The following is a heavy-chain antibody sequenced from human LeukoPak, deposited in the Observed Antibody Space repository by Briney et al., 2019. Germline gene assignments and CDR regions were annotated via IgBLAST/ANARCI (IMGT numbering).Heavy chain of an antibody. CDR3: AXXXXXXXDX. V-gene: IGHV3-7*01. CDR1: GLTFSSYW. J-gene: IGHJ3*01. Sequence: GGSLRLSCAASGLTFSSYWMSWVRQAPGKGLEWVANVKQDGSEKYYVDSVKGRFTTSRDNAKNSLYLQMDSLRAEDTAVYYCAXXXXXXXDXWGQXXMXTVSS. CDR2: VKQDGSEK.